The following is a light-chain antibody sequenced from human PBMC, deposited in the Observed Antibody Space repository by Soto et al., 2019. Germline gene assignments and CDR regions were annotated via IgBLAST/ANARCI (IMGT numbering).Light chain of an antibody. V-gene: IGLV2-18*02. CDR1: SGDVDPYNR. Sequence: QSVLTQPPSLSGSPGQSVTISCTGASGDVDPYNRVSWYQQPPGTAPKLLIYEVSYRPSGVPDRFSGSKSGNTASLTISGLQAEDEADYYCSSFTSSNTWVFGGGPKLTVL. J-gene: IGLJ3*02. CDR3: SSFTSSNTWV. CDR2: EVS.